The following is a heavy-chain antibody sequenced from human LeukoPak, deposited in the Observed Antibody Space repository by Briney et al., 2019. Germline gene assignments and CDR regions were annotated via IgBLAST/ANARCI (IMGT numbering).Heavy chain of an antibody. Sequence: PSETLSLTCAVYGGSFSGYYWSWIRQPPGKGLEWIGEINHGGSTNYNPSLKSRVTISVDTSRNQFSLKLSSVTAADTAVYYCAREGSTSLADYWGQGTLVTVSS. J-gene: IGHJ4*02. V-gene: IGHV4-34*01. CDR3: AREGSTSLADY. CDR2: INHGGST. CDR1: GGSFSGYY. D-gene: IGHD2-2*01.